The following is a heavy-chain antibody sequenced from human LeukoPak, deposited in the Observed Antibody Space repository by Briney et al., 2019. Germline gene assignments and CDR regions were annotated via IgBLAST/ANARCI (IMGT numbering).Heavy chain of an antibody. V-gene: IGHV3-74*01. CDR3: ASGGRIGDIFDI. D-gene: IGHD2-15*01. CDR1: GFTFSSNW. J-gene: IGHJ3*02. CDR2: INRDRSSI. Sequence: PGGSLRLSCAASGFTFSSNWMYWVRQASGKGLVWVSRINRDRSSIGYADSVKGRFTISRDNARNTLYLQMNSLRAEDTALYYCASGGRIGDIFDIWGQGTMVTVSS.